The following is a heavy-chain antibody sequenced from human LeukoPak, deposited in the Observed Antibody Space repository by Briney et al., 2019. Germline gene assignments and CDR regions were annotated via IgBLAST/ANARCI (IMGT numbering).Heavy chain of an antibody. CDR3: ARGLMEDSSSSSYYYYMDV. CDR2: IYYSGST. CDR1: GGSISSYY. J-gene: IGHJ6*03. Sequence: PSETLSLTCTVSGGSISSYYWSWIRQPPGKGLEWIGCIYYSGSTNYNPSFKSRVTISVDTSKNQFSLKLSSVTAADTAVYYCARGLMEDSSSSSYYYYMDVWGKGTTVTVSS. V-gene: IGHV4-59*01. D-gene: IGHD6-6*01.